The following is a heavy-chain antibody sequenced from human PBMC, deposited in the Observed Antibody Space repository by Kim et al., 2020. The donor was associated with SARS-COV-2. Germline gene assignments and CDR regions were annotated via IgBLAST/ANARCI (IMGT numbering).Heavy chain of an antibody. D-gene: IGHD2-2*01. CDR3: VRDSTLTLHGLDV. Sequence: SETLSLTCAVSGVSISSSSSNWWTWVRQTPGKGLEWIGEIYLSGSTNYNPSLKSRVAISVDKSKNQFSLKLTSVTAADTAVYYCVRDSTLTLHGLDVWGQGTTVNVSS. CDR1: GVSISSSSSNW. J-gene: IGHJ6*02. V-gene: IGHV4-4*02. CDR2: IYLSGST.